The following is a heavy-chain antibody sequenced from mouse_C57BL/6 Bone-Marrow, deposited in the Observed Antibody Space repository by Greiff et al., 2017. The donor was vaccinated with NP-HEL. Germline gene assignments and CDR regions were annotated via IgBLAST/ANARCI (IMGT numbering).Heavy chain of an antibody. CDR1: GFNIKDDY. Sequence: EVKLLESGAELVRPGASVKLSCTASGFNIKDDYMHWVKQRPEQGLEWIGWIDPENGDTEYASKFQGKATITADTSSNTAYLQLSSLTSEDTAVYYCTVWAWFAYWGQGTLVTVSA. J-gene: IGHJ3*01. CDR3: TVWAWFAY. V-gene: IGHV14-4*01. CDR2: IDPENGDT.